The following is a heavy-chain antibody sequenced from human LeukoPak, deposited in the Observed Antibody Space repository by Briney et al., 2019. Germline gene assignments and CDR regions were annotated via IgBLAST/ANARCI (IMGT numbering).Heavy chain of an antibody. V-gene: IGHV3-23*01. CDR2: ISGSGGST. CDR3: AKSPVKGQLVGPFDY. D-gene: IGHD6-13*01. J-gene: IGHJ4*02. Sequence: GGSLRLSCAASGFTFSSYAMSWVRQAPGKGLEWVSAISGSGGSTYYADSVKGRFTISRDNSKNTLCLQMNSLRAEDTAVYYCAKSPVKGQLVGPFDYWGQGTLVTVSS. CDR1: GFTFSSYA.